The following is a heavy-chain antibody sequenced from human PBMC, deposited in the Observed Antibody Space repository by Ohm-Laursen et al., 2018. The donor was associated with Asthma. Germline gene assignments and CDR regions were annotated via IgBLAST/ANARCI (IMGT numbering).Heavy chain of an antibody. J-gene: IGHJ3*02. CDR1: KFTFSNHW. D-gene: IGHD2-21*02. CDR2: INPDGRET. V-gene: IGHV3-7*01. Sequence: SLRLSCAASKFTFSNHWMNWVRQAPGKGLEWVANINPDGRETRHVDSVKGRFTISRDNSKSTLYMQMNSLRAEDTAVYYCARRDFSGGDPNAAFDIGGQGTMVTVSS. CDR3: ARRDFSGGDPNAAFDI.